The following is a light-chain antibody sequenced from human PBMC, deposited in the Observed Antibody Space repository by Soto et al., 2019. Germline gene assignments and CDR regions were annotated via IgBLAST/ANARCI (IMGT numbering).Light chain of an antibody. J-gene: IGKJ1*01. CDR2: GAS. Sequence: EIGVKQSPGTLSLYTGERATLSCRASQSVSSSYLAWYQQKPGQAPRLLIYGASSRATGIPDRFSGSGSGTDFTLTISSLQSDDFAVYYCQQYDNLPWTFGQGTKVDI. CDR3: QQYDNLPWT. V-gene: IGKV3-20*01. CDR1: QSVSSSY.